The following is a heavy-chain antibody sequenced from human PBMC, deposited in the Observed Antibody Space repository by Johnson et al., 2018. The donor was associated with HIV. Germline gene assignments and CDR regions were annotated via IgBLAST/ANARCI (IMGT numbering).Heavy chain of an antibody. CDR3: AKDERQMGGWSHAFDI. CDR2: IWSDGSNT. CDR1: GFSFSTYG. V-gene: IGHV3-33*06. Sequence: QVQLVESGGGVVQTGRYLRLSCASSGFSFSTYGMHWVRQAPGKGLEWVAIIWSDGSNTYCSDSVKGRFTISRDYSKNTVYLQMNSLRAEDTAVYYCAKDERQMGGWSHAFDIWGQGTMVTVSA. J-gene: IGHJ3*02. D-gene: IGHD3-16*01.